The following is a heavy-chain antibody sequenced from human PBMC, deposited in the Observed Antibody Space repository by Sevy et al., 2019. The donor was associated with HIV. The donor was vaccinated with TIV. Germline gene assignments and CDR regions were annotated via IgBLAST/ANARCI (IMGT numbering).Heavy chain of an antibody. V-gene: IGHV3-74*03. CDR3: ARGRGGNLLDDY. CDR2: INTDGSAT. Sequence: GGSLRLSCSGSGFIFRSVWMHWVRQAPGKGLVWVSRINTDGSATTYTDSVKGRFTISRDNAKNTVFLQMNSLRVEDTAMYFCARGRGGNLLDDYWGQGTLVTVSS. CDR1: GFIFRSVW. J-gene: IGHJ4*02. D-gene: IGHD2-21*01.